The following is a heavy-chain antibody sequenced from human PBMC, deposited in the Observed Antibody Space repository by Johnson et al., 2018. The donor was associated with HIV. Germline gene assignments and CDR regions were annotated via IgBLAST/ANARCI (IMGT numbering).Heavy chain of an antibody. CDR1: GFTVSSNY. J-gene: IGHJ3*02. D-gene: IGHD2-15*01. V-gene: IGHV3-66*02. Sequence: MLLVESGGGLVQPGGSLRLSCAASGFTVSSNYMSWVRQAPGKGLEWVSVLYSDGGTYYADSVKGRFTISRDNSKNTLYLQMNSLRAEDMAVYSCARECVWYCSGGSCYGAFDIWGQGTMVTVSS. CDR2: LYSDGGT. CDR3: ARECVWYCSGGSCYGAFDI.